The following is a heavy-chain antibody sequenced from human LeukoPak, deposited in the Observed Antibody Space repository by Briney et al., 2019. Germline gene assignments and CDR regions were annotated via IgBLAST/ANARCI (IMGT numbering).Heavy chain of an antibody. CDR2: IYYSGST. V-gene: IGHV4-39*07. Sequence: SETLSLTCTVSGGSISSSSYYWGWIRQPPGKGLEWIGSIYYSGSTYYNPSLKSRVTISVDTSKNQFSLKLSSVTAADTAVYYCARGGYGSGRYYYSYMDVWGKGTTVTVSS. CDR3: ARGGYGSGRYYYSYMDV. J-gene: IGHJ6*03. D-gene: IGHD3-10*01. CDR1: GGSISSSSYY.